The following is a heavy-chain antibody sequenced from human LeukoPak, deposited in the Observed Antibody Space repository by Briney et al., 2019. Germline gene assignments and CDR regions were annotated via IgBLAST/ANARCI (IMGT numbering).Heavy chain of an antibody. Sequence: GGSLKLSCEASGFTFSGSAIHWVLQSFGKGLEWIGHIDKEKNSYATASAYAVSVEGRFTVSRDDSKNMAYLQMSGLKTEDTALYYCTRDSGTYNWLDPWGQGTLVTVSS. V-gene: IGHV3-73*01. J-gene: IGHJ5*02. D-gene: IGHD1-26*01. CDR3: TRDSGTYNWLDP. CDR2: IDKEKNSYAT. CDR1: GFTFSGSA.